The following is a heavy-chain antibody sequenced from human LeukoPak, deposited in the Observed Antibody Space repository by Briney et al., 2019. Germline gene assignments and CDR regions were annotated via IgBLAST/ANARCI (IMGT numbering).Heavy chain of an antibody. J-gene: IGHJ4*02. CDR2: ISSSGSTI. D-gene: IGHD3-22*01. CDR3: ARTYYYDSSGYYLGEFDY. Sequence: PGGSLRLSCAASGFTLSSYEINWVRQAPGKGLEWVSYISSSGSTIYYADSVKGRFTISRDNAKNSLYLQMNSLRAEDTAVYYCARTYYYDSSGYYLGEFDYWGQGTLVTVSS. V-gene: IGHV3-48*03. CDR1: GFTLSSYE.